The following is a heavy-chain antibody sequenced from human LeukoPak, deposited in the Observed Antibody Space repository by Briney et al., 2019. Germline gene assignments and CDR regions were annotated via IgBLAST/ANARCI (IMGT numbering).Heavy chain of an antibody. CDR1: GVSISSGGYS. CDR2: IYHSGST. Sequence: SETLSLTCAVSGVSISSGGYSWSWIRQPPGKGLEWIGYIYHSGSTYYNPSLKSRVTISVDTSKNQFSLKLSSVTAADTAVYYCASTPPILYYGMDVWGQGTTVTVSS. V-gene: IGHV4-30-2*01. CDR3: ASTPPILYYGMDV. J-gene: IGHJ6*02.